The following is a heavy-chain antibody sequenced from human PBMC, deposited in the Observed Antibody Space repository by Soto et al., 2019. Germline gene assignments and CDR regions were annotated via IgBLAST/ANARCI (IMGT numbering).Heavy chain of an antibody. J-gene: IGHJ5*02. CDR1: GGSITNGGYS. CDR2: MYHNGRT. Sequence: QLQDSGPGLVTPSQDLSLTSNVSGGSITNGGYSWSWSRQHPGRSLEWIANMYHNGRTNYSPSLRSRVTLSVATWKNQFSLTVTSVSAADTDIHYSARAGVAAGDHPNWFDPWGQVTRVTFSA. D-gene: IGHD2-21*02. V-gene: IGHV4-31*03. CDR3: ARAGVAAGDHPNWFDP.